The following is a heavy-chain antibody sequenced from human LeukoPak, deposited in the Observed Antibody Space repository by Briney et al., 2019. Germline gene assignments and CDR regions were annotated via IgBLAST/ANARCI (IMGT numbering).Heavy chain of an antibody. Sequence: PGGSLRLSCAASGFTFSSYAMHWVRQAPGKGLEWVAVISYDGSNKYYADSVKGRFTISRDNSKNTLYLQMNSLRAEDTAVYYCAREPPYTSYGYGSYDYWGQGTLVTVSS. D-gene: IGHD5-18*01. CDR3: AREPPYTSYGYGSYDY. CDR2: ISYDGSNK. J-gene: IGHJ4*02. CDR1: GFTFSSYA. V-gene: IGHV3-30-3*01.